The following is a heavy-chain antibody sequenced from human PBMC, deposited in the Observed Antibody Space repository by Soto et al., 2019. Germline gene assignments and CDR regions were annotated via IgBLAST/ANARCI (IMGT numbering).Heavy chain of an antibody. V-gene: IGHV6-1*01. CDR3: ARDRPLMVRGVTISIWFDP. CDR1: GDSVSSNGAA. CDR2: TYYRSKWYN. D-gene: IGHD3-10*01. J-gene: IGHJ5*02. Sequence: SQTLSLTCAISGDSVSSNGAAWNWIRQSPSRGLEWLGRTYYRSKWYNDYAVSVKSRITINPDTSKNQFSLQLNSVTPEDTAVYYCARDRPLMVRGVTISIWFDPWSQGTLATVS.